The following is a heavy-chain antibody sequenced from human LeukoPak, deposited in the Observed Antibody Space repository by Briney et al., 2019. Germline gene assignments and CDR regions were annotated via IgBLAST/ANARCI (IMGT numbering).Heavy chain of an antibody. J-gene: IGHJ4*02. V-gene: IGHV4-39*07. CDR3: ARSWNGDYADY. CDR1: GGSISSSSYY. D-gene: IGHD4-17*01. CDR2: IHYSGST. Sequence: PSETLSLTCTVSGGSISSSSYYWVWIRQPPGKGLEWIGSIHYSGSTYYNPSLKGRVTISVDTSKNQFSLKVNSVTAADTAVYYCARSWNGDYADYWGQGILVTVSS.